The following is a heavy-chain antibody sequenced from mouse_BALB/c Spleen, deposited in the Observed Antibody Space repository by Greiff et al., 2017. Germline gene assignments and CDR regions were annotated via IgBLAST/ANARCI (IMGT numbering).Heavy chain of an antibody. CDR1: GYAFTNYL. Sequence: VKLQESGAELVRPGTSVKVSCKASGYAFTNYLIEWVKQRPGQGLEWIGVINPGSGGTNYNEKFKGKATLTADKSSSTAYMQLSSLTSDDSAVYFCAGGNARFAYWGQGTLVTVSA. CDR2: INPGSGGT. CDR3: AGGNARFAY. V-gene: IGHV1-54*01. J-gene: IGHJ3*01. D-gene: IGHD1-1*02.